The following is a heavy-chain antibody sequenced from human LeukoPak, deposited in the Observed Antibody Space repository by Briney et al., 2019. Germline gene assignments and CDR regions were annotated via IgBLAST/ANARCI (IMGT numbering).Heavy chain of an antibody. J-gene: IGHJ4*02. D-gene: IGHD3-22*01. CDR3: ARDRYYCDSSGYSERFDY. V-gene: IGHV4-61*02. CDR1: GGSISSGSYY. Sequence: SETLSLTCTVSGGSISSGSYYWSWIRQPAGKGLEWIGRIHTSGSTNYNPSLKSRVTMSVDTSKNQFSLKLSSVTAADTAVYYCARDRYYCDSSGYSERFDYWGQGTLVTVSS. CDR2: IHTSGST.